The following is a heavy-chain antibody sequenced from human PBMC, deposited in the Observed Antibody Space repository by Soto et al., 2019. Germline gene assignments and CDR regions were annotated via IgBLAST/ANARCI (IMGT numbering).Heavy chain of an antibody. CDR3: DHSLPRWGGMDV. D-gene: IGHD7-27*01. Sequence: QITLKACGPTLGKPTQTLTLTCTFSVFSLSTSGAVVGWIRQPPGTALEWLALIYWDDDKPYSPSLKSRLTITIDTSNNPVVLTMPTMDPVDNAAYYCDHSLPRWGGMDVWGPGTTVTVSS. J-gene: IGHJ6*02. V-gene: IGHV2-5*02. CDR1: VFSLSTSGAV. CDR2: IYWDDDK.